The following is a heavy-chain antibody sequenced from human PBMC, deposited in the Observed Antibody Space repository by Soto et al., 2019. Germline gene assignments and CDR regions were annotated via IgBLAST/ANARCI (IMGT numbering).Heavy chain of an antibody. CDR1: GGTFSSYA. J-gene: IGHJ3*02. CDR3: ARVPYYYDSSGYYSADAFDI. V-gene: IGHV1-69*06. D-gene: IGHD3-22*01. CDR2: IIPIFGTA. Sequence: SVKVSCKASGGTFSSYAISWVRQAPGQGLEWMGGIIPIFGTANYAQKFQGRVTITADKSTSTAYMELSSLRSEDTAVYYCARVPYYYDSSGYYSADAFDIWGQGTMVTFS.